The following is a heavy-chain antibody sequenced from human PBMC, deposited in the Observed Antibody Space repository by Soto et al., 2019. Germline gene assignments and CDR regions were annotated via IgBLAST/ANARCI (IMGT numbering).Heavy chain of an antibody. CDR3: EKAVIYAYVS. V-gene: IGHV4-59*01. D-gene: IGHD3-16*01. CDR2: ISYSGNT. CDR1: GGSISNYY. Sequence: QVQLQESGPGLVKPSETLSLTCTVSGGSISNYYWSWIRQPPGKGLEWIGYISYSGNTDYNPSLTIRVPIALDPPKTQFSLRLSSVTAADTSVYYCEKAVIYAYVSWGQGTLVTVSS. J-gene: IGHJ5*02.